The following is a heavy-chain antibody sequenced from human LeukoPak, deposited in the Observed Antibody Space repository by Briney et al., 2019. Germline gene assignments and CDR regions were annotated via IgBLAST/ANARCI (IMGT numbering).Heavy chain of an antibody. D-gene: IGHD1-7*01. V-gene: IGHV3-30*02. CDR3: ARAELELLGYYYYYYMDV. Sequence: PGGSLRLSCAASGFTFSSYGMHWVRQAPGKGLEWVAFIRYDGSNKYYADSVKGRFTISRDNSKNTLYLQMNSLRAEDTAVYYCARAELELLGYYYYYYMDVWGKGTTVTVSS. CDR2: IRYDGSNK. CDR1: GFTFSSYG. J-gene: IGHJ6*03.